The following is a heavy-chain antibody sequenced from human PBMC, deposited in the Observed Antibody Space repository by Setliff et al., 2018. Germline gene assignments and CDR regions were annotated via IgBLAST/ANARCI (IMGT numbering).Heavy chain of an antibody. CDR3: ALEYSNSSPTVYYYMDV. Sequence: SVKVSCKASGGIFNSFSITWVRQAPGQGLEWMGRIIPLFETTNYVEKFQGRVTTTADKSTSTAYMELSRLTSEDTAVYYCALEYSNSSPTVYYYMDVWGKGTTVTVSS. D-gene: IGHD6-6*01. CDR1: GGIFNSFS. CDR2: IIPLFETT. J-gene: IGHJ6*03. V-gene: IGHV1-69*06.